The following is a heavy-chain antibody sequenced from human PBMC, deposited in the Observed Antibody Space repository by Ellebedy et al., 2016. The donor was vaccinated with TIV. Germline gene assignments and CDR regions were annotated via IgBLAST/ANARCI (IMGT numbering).Heavy chain of an antibody. CDR1: GFTFGRYW. Sequence: GESLKISCVASGFTFGRYWMHWVRQAPGNKLVWVSRIKSDGSGTTYADSVKGRFTTSRDNARNTLYLQMNSLRGEDTAVYFYARDRGDYSISGPWGQGTLVTVSS. CDR2: IKSDGSGT. D-gene: IGHD4-11*01. J-gene: IGHJ5*02. CDR3: ARDRGDYSISGP. V-gene: IGHV3-74*01.